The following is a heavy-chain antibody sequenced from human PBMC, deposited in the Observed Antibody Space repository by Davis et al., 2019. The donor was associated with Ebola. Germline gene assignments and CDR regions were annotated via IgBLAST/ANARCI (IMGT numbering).Heavy chain of an antibody. Sequence: GESLKISCAASGFTFSSYAMHWVRQAPGKGLEWVAVISYDGSNKYYADSVKGRFTISRDNSKNTLYLQMNSLRAEDTAVYYCAKDKGPEDWYFDLWGRGTLVTVSS. V-gene: IGHV3-30-3*01. CDR2: ISYDGSNK. CDR1: GFTFSSYA. CDR3: AKDKGPEDWYFDL. J-gene: IGHJ2*01.